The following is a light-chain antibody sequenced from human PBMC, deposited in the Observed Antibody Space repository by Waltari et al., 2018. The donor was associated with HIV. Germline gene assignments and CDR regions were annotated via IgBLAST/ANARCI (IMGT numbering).Light chain of an antibody. CDR2: DAS. CDR1: QSVSSS. J-gene: IGKJ3*01. CDR3: QRRSNPFT. V-gene: IGKV3-11*01. Sequence: EIVLTQSPATLSLSPGERATLSCRASQSVSSSLAWYQQKPRQAPRLLIYDASNRATGIPARFSGSGSGTDFTLTISSLEPEDIAVYYCQRRSNPFTFGPGTKVDIK.